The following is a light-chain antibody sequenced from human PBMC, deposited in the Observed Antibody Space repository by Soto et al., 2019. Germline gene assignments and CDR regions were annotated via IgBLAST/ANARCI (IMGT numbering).Light chain of an antibody. CDR1: QSINNRY. CDR2: AAS. CDR3: QQFGSSPGFT. Sequence: EIVLTQSPGTLSLSPGERATLSCRASQSINNRYLAWYQQKPGQAPRLLIYAASSRATGIPDRFSGSGSGTAYTLTISRLEPEDFAVYYCQQFGSSPGFTFGPGKKVDIK. V-gene: IGKV3-20*01. J-gene: IGKJ3*01.